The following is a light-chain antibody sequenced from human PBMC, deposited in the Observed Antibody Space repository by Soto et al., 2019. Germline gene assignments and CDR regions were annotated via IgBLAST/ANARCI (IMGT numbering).Light chain of an antibody. CDR1: QSVSSS. CDR3: QQRSSWPPT. V-gene: IGKV3-11*01. J-gene: IGKJ4*01. Sequence: EIVLTQSPATLSLSPGETATLSCRASQSVSSSLAWYQQKPGQTPRLLIYDASNRATGIPARFSGSGSGTDFTLTVSSLEPEDFAVYDCQQRSSWPPTFGGGTKVEIK. CDR2: DAS.